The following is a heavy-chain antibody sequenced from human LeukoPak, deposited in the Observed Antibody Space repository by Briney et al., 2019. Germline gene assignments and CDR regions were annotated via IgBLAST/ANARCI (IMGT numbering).Heavy chain of an antibody. CDR1: GGTFSRYA. J-gene: IGHJ4*02. D-gene: IGHD2-21*02. Sequence: SVKVSCKASGGTFSRYAISWVRQAPGQGLKWMGRIIPILGIANYAQKFQGRVTITADKSTSTAYMELSSLRSEDTAVYYCAGEYGDSTFRFDYRGQGTLVTVSS. V-gene: IGHV1-69*04. CDR3: AGEYGDSTFRFDY. CDR2: IIPILGIA.